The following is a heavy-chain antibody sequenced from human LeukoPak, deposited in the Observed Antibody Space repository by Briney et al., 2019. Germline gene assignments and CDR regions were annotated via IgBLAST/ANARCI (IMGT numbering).Heavy chain of an antibody. V-gene: IGHV3-53*01. CDR2: IYSNGVT. D-gene: IGHD3-22*01. CDR3: ARERGTYYYDSSGYYADAFDI. J-gene: IGHJ3*02. CDR1: GFTFSSYW. Sequence: GGSLRLSCAASGFTFSSYWMSWVRQAPGKGLEWVSLIYSNGVTNYADSVKGRFTISRDSSKNTLYLQMNSVRAEDTAVYYCARERGTYYYDSSGYYADAFDIWGQGTMVTVSS.